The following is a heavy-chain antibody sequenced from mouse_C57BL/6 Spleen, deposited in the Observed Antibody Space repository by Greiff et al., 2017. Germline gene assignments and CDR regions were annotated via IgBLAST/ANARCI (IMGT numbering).Heavy chain of an antibody. CDR1: GYTFTDYY. CDR3: ARRGTTVDHCFDY. D-gene: IGHD1-1*01. V-gene: IGHV1-26*01. CDR2: INPNNGGT. Sequence: EVQLQQSGPELVKPGASVKISCKASGYTFTDYYMNWVKQSHGKSLEWIGDINPNNGGTSYNQKFKGKATLTVDKSSSTAYMELRSLTSEDSAVYYCARRGTTVDHCFDYWGQGTTLTVSS. J-gene: IGHJ2*01.